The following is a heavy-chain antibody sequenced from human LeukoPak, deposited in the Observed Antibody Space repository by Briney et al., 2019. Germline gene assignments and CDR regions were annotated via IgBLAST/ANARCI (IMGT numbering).Heavy chain of an antibody. CDR3: AKDMYSSGYMYYFDY. CDR2: INSGGST. J-gene: IGHJ4*02. Sequence: PGGSLRLSCAASGFTVSSNYMTWVRQAPGKGLEWVSVINSGGSTYSADSVKGRFTISRDNSKNTLYLQMNSLRAEDTAVYYCAKDMYSSGYMYYFDYWGQGTLVTVSS. CDR1: GFTVSSNY. D-gene: IGHD3-22*01. V-gene: IGHV3-53*01.